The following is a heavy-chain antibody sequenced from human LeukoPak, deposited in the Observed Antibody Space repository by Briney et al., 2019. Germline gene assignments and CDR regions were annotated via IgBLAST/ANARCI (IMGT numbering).Heavy chain of an antibody. V-gene: IGHV1-18*01. CDR1: GYTFTSYG. J-gene: IGHJ4*02. CDR3: ARTLNYYGSGSYLGAY. D-gene: IGHD3-10*01. CDR2: ISAYNGNT. Sequence: GASVKVSCKASGYTFTSYGISWVRQAPGQGLEWMGWISAYNGNTNCAQKLQGRVTMTTDTSTSTAYMELRSLRSDDTAVYYCARTLNYYGSGSYLGAYWGQGTLVTVSS.